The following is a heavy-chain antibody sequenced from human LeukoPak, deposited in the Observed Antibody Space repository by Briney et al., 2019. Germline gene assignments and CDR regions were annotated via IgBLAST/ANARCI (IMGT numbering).Heavy chain of an antibody. D-gene: IGHD5-18*01. CDR3: AGGYSYGYGAFDY. V-gene: IGHV1-3*01. Sequence: ASVKVSCKASGYTFTSYDISWVRQAPGQRLEWMGWINAGNGNTKYSQKFQGRVTITRDTSASTAYMELSSLRSEDTAVYYCAGGYSYGYGAFDYWGQGTLVTVSS. J-gene: IGHJ4*02. CDR1: GYTFTSYD. CDR2: INAGNGNT.